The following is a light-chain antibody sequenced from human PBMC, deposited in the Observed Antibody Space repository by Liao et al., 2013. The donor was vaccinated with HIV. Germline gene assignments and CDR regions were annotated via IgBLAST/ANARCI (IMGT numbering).Light chain of an antibody. V-gene: IGLV3-21*04. J-gene: IGLJ3*02. CDR1: TLEVKV. CDR2: FDS. Sequence: SYVLTQPPLSVSGPRKDGQDYLVGGTTLEVKVCTGTSRSQARPLCWSSYFDSARPSGIPARFSGSNSGSTATLTISRVEAGDEADYYCQVWDTVSDHWVFGGGTKLTVL. CDR3: QVWDTVSDHWV.